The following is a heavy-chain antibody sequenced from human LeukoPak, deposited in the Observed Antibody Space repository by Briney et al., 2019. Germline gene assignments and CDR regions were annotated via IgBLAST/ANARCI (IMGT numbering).Heavy chain of an antibody. CDR2: TYSSGST. CDR1: GGSISSYY. Sequence: PSETLSLTCSVSGGSISSYYWSWIRQPAGKGLEWIGRTYSSGSTNYNPSLKTRVTMSLDTSKNQFSLNLTTVTAADTAVYYCARTSARGAQFDYWGQGTLVTVSS. V-gene: IGHV4-4*07. J-gene: IGHJ4*02. D-gene: IGHD3-10*01. CDR3: ARTSARGAQFDY.